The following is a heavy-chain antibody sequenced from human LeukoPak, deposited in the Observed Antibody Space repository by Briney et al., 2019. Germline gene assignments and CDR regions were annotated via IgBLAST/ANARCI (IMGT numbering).Heavy chain of an antibody. CDR3: SAALTSAINY. Sequence: GGSLRLSCAASGFTFSNYWMIWVRQAPGKGLEWVANIKQDGSATNYLDSVKGRFTISRDNAKNSLYLQMNSLRAEDTAVYFCSAALTSAINYWGQGTLVTVSS. J-gene: IGHJ4*02. D-gene: IGHD5-18*01. CDR1: GFTFSNYW. CDR2: IKQDGSAT. V-gene: IGHV3-7*02.